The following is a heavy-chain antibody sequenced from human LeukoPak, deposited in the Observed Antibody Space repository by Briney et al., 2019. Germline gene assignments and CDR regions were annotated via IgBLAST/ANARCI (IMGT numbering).Heavy chain of an antibody. V-gene: IGHV4-39*07. Sequence: SETLSLTCTVSGGSISSSSYYWGWIRQPPGKGLEWIGSIDYSGSTFYNPSLKSRVTMSVDKSKIQFSLKLSSVTAADTAVYYCARGYYDSSGSREGDAFDIWGQGTMVTVSS. D-gene: IGHD3-22*01. CDR3: ARGYYDSSGSREGDAFDI. CDR2: IDYSGST. CDR1: GGSISSSSYY. J-gene: IGHJ3*02.